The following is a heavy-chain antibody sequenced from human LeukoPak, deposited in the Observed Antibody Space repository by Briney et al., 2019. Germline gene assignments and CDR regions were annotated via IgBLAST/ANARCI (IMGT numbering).Heavy chain of an antibody. CDR3: ARDIGAAGPPNNDY. CDR2: IRYDGSNK. J-gene: IGHJ4*02. CDR1: GFTFSSYG. Sequence: TGGSLRLSFAASGFTFSSYGMHWVRQAPGKGLEWVAFIRYDGSNKYYADSVKGRFTISRDNSKNTLYLQMNSLRAEDTAVYYCARDIGAAGPPNNDYWGQGTLVTVSS. V-gene: IGHV3-30*02. D-gene: IGHD6-13*01.